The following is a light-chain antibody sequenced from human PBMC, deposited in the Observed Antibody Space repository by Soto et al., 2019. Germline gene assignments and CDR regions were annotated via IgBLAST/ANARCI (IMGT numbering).Light chain of an antibody. J-gene: IGKJ2*01. V-gene: IGKV3-20*01. CDR2: GAS. Sequence: EIVLTQSPGTLSLSPGETATLSCAASETVTSKFLAWYQQKPGQAPRLLIYGASNRASGISDRFSGSGSGTDFTRTIFSLEPEDFAVYYCQQYGLSPYSFGQGTKV. CDR3: QQYGLSPYS. CDR1: ETVTSKF.